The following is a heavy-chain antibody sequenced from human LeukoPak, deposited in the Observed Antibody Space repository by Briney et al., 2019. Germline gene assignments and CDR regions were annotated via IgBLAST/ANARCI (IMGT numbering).Heavy chain of an antibody. CDR3: ARGTPDSSGYSP. V-gene: IGHV1-8*01. CDR1: GYTFTSYD. J-gene: IGHJ3*01. D-gene: IGHD3-22*01. Sequence: ASVKVSCKASGYTFTSYDINWVRQATGQGLEWMGWMSPNSGNTGYAQKFQGRVTMTRNTSISTAYMELSSLRSEDTAVYYCARGTPDSSGYSPWGQGTMVTVSS. CDR2: MSPNSGNT.